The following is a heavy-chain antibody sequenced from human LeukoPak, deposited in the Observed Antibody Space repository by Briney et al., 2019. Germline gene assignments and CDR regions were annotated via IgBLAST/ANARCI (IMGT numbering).Heavy chain of an antibody. CDR1: GGSISSGRYY. J-gene: IGHJ4*02. CDR3: ARDETHYDFWSGYYHYFDY. D-gene: IGHD3-3*01. Sequence: SETLSLTCTVSGGSISSGRYYWSWIRQPAGKGLEWIGRIYTRGSTNYNPSLRSRVTMSLDTSKNQFSLKLSSVTAADTAVYYCARDETHYDFWSGYYHYFDYWGQGTLVTVSS. CDR2: IYTRGST. V-gene: IGHV4-61*02.